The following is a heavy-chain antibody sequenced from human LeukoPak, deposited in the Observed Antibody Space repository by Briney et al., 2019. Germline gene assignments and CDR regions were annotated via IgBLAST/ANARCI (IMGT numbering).Heavy chain of an antibody. Sequence: ASAKVPCKASGGTFSSYAISWVRQAPGQGLEWMGGIIPIFGTANYAQKFQGRVTITTDESTSTAYMELSSLRSEDTAVYYCARDHGITGTTAIDYWGQGTLVTVSS. V-gene: IGHV1-69*05. J-gene: IGHJ4*02. CDR1: GGTFSSYA. CDR2: IIPIFGTA. D-gene: IGHD1-7*01. CDR3: ARDHGITGTTAIDY.